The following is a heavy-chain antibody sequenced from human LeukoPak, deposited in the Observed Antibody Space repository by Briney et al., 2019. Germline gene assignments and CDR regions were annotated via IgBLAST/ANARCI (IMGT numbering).Heavy chain of an antibody. J-gene: IGHJ3*02. CDR1: GFTLSNYW. CDR2: IKQDESEK. V-gene: IGHV3-7*01. CDR3: ARIQRSSWTYDGLDI. Sequence: GGSLRLSCAASGFTLSNYWMIWVGQAPGKGLEWVANIKQDESEKYYVDSVKGRFTISRDNAKKSVYLQMNSLRVEDTAVYYCARIQRSSWTYDGLDIWGQGTVVTVSS. D-gene: IGHD6-13*01.